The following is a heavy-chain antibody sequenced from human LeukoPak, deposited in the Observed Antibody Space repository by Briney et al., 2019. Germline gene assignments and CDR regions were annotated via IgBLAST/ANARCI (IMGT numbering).Heavy chain of an antibody. CDR1: GYTFTDYN. J-gene: IGHJ4*02. CDR3: ARSSSGWPLYFDR. Sequence: AASVTVSCKASGYTFTDYNLHWVRQAPGEGVEWMGWINPKSGGTKFAQKHQGGVTMTADTSIDTAYLELSNLKSDDTAIYYCARSSSGWPLYFDRWGQGTLVTVSS. CDR2: INPKSGGT. V-gene: IGHV1-2*02. D-gene: IGHD6-19*01.